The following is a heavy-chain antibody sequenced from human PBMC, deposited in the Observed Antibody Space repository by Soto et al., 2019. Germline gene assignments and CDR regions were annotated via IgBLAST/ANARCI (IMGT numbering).Heavy chain of an antibody. J-gene: IGHJ1*01. Sequence: PGGSLRLSCAASGFTFSSYAISWVRQAQGKGLEWVSAISKNGGSTYYADSVKGRFTISRDNSKNTLYLQMNSLRAEDTAVYYCAIPPCGGEYFQHWGQGALVTVSS. CDR2: ISKNGGST. V-gene: IGHV3-23*01. CDR1: GFTFSSYA. D-gene: IGHD2-21*01. CDR3: AIPPCGGEYFQH.